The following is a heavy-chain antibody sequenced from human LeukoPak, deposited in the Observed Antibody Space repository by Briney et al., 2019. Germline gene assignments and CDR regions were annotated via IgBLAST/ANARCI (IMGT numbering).Heavy chain of an antibody. CDR2: IYSGGST. CDR3: ARDLGLAVAGTNDY. D-gene: IGHD6-13*01. V-gene: IGHV3-66*01. CDR1: GFTVSSTY. J-gene: IGHJ4*02. Sequence: GGSLRLSCAASGFTVSSTYMSWVRQAPGKGLEWVSIIYSGGSTYYADSVKGRSTISRDNSKNTLYLQLNSLRAEDTAVYYCARDLGLAVAGTNDYWGQGTLVTVSS.